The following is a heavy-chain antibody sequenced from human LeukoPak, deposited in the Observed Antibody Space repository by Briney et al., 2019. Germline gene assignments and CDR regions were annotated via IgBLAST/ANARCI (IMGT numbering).Heavy chain of an antibody. CDR1: GGSISSSSYF. Sequence: SETLSLTCTVSGGSISSSSYFWGWIRQPPGRGLEWIGGRYYSGNTYYNPSLKSRVTISVDTSKNQFSLKLSSVTAADTAVYYSATSHDYGDYWGQGTLVTVSS. CDR2: RYYSGNT. J-gene: IGHJ4*02. CDR3: ATSHDYGDY. V-gene: IGHV4-39*01.